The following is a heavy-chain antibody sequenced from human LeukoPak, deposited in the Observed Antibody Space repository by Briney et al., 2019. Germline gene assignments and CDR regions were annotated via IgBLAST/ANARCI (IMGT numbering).Heavy chain of an antibody. Sequence: GGSLRLSCAASGFTFSSSAMSWVRQVPGKGLEWVSGISASGGSTYYADSVKGRFTISRDNSKNTLYLQINSLRAEDTAVYYCARGSAVAGHYYYGMDVWGQGATVTVSS. CDR2: ISASGGST. D-gene: IGHD6-19*01. J-gene: IGHJ6*02. CDR3: ARGSAVAGHYYYGMDV. V-gene: IGHV3-23*01. CDR1: GFTFSSSA.